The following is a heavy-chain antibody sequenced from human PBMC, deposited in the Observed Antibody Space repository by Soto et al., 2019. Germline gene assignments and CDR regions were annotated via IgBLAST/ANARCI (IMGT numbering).Heavy chain of an antibody. CDR3: ARDLCSSTSCYFDY. V-gene: IGHV4-59*01. D-gene: IGHD2-2*01. CDR1: GGSISSYY. Sequence: SETLSLTCTVSGGSISSYYWSWIRQPPGKGLEWIGYIYYSGSTNYNPSLKSRVTISVDTSKNQFSLKLSSVTAADTAVYFCARDLCSSTSCYFDYWGQGTLVTVSS. CDR2: IYYSGST. J-gene: IGHJ4*02.